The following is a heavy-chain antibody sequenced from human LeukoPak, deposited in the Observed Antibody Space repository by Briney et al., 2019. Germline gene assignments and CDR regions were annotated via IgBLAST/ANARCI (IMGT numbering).Heavy chain of an antibody. CDR2: ISSSSVYI. J-gene: IGHJ4*02. D-gene: IGHD5-24*01. CDR1: GFTFSNYS. V-gene: IGHV3-21*01. Sequence: GGSLRLSCAASGFTFSNYSMNWVRQAPGKGLKWVSSISSSSVYIYYVDSVKGRFTISRANAKTSLFLKMNSLRVEDTAVYYCARGGGLHWDYWGQGTLVTVSS. CDR3: ARGGGLHWDY.